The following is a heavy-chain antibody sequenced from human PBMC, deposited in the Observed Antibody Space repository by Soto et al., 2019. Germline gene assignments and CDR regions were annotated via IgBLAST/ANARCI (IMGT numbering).Heavy chain of an antibody. CDR3: VRGPRPSSVGTGAF. D-gene: IGHD3-10*01. V-gene: IGHV3-74*01. J-gene: IGHJ4*02. CDR1: GFVFSMYW. Sequence: EVQLVESGGGLVQPGGSLRLSCAASGFVFSMYWMHWVRQAPGKGLEWVSRISDDGSTIHYADSVKGRFSISRDNAQNILFLELNALRDDDPAVYYCVRGPRPSSVGTGAFWGQGSPVTVSS. CDR2: ISDDGSTI.